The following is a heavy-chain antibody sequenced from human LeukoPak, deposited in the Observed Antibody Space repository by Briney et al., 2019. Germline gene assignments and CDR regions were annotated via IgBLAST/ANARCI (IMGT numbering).Heavy chain of an antibody. CDR2: ISAYNGNT. CDR1: GYTFTSYG. J-gene: IGHJ3*02. D-gene: IGHD3-22*01. CDR3: ARGPSYYDSSGYYSDAFDI. Sequence: ASVTVSCTASGYTFTSYGISWVRQAPGQGLEWMGWISAYNGNTNYAQKLQGRVTMTTDTSTSTAYMELRSLRSDDTAVYYCARGPSYYDSSGYYSDAFDIWGQGTMVTVSS. V-gene: IGHV1-18*01.